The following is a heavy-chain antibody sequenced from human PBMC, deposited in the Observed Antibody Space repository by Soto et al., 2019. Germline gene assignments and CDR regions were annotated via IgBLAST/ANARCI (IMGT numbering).Heavy chain of an antibody. CDR1: GYNFTNSS. V-gene: IGHV1-3*01. J-gene: IGHJ4*02. D-gene: IGHD2-21*02. Sequence: GASVKAFCKGFGYNFTNSSMQWGRRAPGQRLEWMGWINAGSGNTKYSQKFQGRVTITRDTSASTAYLELSSLRSEDTAVYYCARSIVVVTALDYWGQGTLVTVSS. CDR3: ARSIVVVTALDY. CDR2: INAGSGNT.